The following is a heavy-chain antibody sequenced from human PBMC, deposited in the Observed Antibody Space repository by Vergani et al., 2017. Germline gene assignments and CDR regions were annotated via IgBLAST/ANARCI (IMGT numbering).Heavy chain of an antibody. V-gene: IGHV3-11*04. D-gene: IGHD3-3*01. J-gene: IGHJ4*02. CDR2: ISCSCSTI. CDR3: AREQGTADFWCGYSQTYFDY. Sequence: QVQLVESGGGLVKPGGSLRLSCAASGFTFSDYYMSWIRQAPGKGLEWVSYISCSCSTIYYADSVKGRFPISRDNAKNSLYLQMNSLRAEDTAVYYCAREQGTADFWCGYSQTYFDYWGQGTLVTVSS. CDR1: GFTFSDYY.